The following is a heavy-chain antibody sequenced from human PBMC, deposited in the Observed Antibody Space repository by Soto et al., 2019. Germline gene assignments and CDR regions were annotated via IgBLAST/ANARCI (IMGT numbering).Heavy chain of an antibody. J-gene: IGHJ4*02. V-gene: IGHV3-23*01. CDR1: GFTFNDYV. D-gene: IGHD1-1*01. CDR3: GKGKGSTISSTGN. Sequence: EVLLLESGGGLVQPGGSLRLSCAASGFTFNDYVMTWGRQGPGKGLEWVATIGPGDGSTFYADSVKGRFTISRDNSKSTVFLQIDGLRDEDTAAYYCGKGKGSTISSTGNWGQGTVVTVSS. CDR2: IGPGDGST.